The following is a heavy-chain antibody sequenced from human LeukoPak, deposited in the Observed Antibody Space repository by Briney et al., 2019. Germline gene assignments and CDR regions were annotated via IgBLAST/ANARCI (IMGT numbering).Heavy chain of an antibody. V-gene: IGHV1-69*05. CDR2: IIPIFGTA. Sequence: ASVKVSCKASGGTFSSYVISWVRQAPGQGLEWMGGIIPIFGTANYAQKFQGRVTITTDESTSTAYMELSSLRSEDTAVYYCAVQGRYCSGGSCYYFDYWGQGTLVTVSS. CDR1: GGTFSSYV. D-gene: IGHD2-15*01. J-gene: IGHJ4*02. CDR3: AVQGRYCSGGSCYYFDY.